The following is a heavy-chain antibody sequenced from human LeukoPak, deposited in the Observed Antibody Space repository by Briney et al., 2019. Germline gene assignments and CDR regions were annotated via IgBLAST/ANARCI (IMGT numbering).Heavy chain of an antibody. V-gene: IGHV3-21*01. CDR3: ARDRSAMVRGIFDY. J-gene: IGHJ4*02. CDR1: GFTFSSYS. D-gene: IGHD3-10*01. Sequence: GGSLRLSCAASGFTFSSYSMNWVRQAPGKGLEWVSSISSSSGYIYYADSVKGRFTISRDNAKNSLYLQMNSLRAEDTAVYYCARDRSAMVRGIFDYWGQGTLVAVSS. CDR2: ISSSSGYI.